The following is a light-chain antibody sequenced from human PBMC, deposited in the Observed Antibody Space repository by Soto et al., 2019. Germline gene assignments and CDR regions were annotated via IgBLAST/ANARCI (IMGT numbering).Light chain of an antibody. V-gene: IGKV1-12*01. J-gene: IGKJ5*01. CDR2: AAS. CDR3: QQSYSTLTIT. CDR1: QDIITW. Sequence: DIQMTQSPSSVTASVGDRVTITCRASQDIITWLAWYQQKPGKAPNLLIYAASSLQSGVPSRFSGSGSGTDFTLTISSLQPEDFATYYCQQSYSTLTITFGQGTRLEIK.